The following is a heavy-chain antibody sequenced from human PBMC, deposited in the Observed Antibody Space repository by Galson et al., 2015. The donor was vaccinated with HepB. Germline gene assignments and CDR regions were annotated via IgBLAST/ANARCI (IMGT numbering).Heavy chain of an antibody. D-gene: IGHD5-24*01. CDR1: GGSVSHCY. CDR3: ARGGSRDGYNYRGHFYRY. J-gene: IGHJ4*02. Sequence: ETLSLTCTVFGGSVSHCYWSWIRQPPGKGLEWIGEINHRGSTNYTPSLKSRVSISVDTCKNQFSLRLNSVTAADTAVYYCARGGSRDGYNYRGHFYRYRGQGTLVTVSS. CDR2: INHRGST. V-gene: IGHV4-34*01.